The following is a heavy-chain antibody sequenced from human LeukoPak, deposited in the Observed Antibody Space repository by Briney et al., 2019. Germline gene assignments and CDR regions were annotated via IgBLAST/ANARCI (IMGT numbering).Heavy chain of an antibody. D-gene: IGHD4-17*01. CDR3: ARGRKTPTTGYFDS. V-gene: IGHV3-21*01. CDR2: ISSSSSYI. CDR1: GFTFSSYS. J-gene: IGHJ4*02. Sequence: MAGGSLRLSCAASGFTFSSYSMNWVRQAPGKGLEWVSSISSSSSYIYYADSVKGRFTISRDNAKNSLYLQMNTLRAEDTAVYYCARGRKTPTTGYFDSWGQGTLVSVSS.